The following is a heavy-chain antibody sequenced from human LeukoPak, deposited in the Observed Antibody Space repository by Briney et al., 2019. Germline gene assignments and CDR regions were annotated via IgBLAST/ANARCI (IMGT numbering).Heavy chain of an antibody. CDR1: GFDFINAW. Sequence: PGGSLRLSCAASGFDFINAWMSWVRQAPGKGLEWVGHIRSKTAHGPTDYAAPVKGRFTISRDDSKNRIYLQLDSLKPEDTAVYYCATAHIAVTDLNHWGQGTLVTVSS. D-gene: IGHD6-19*01. CDR3: ATAHIAVTDLNH. J-gene: IGHJ5*02. CDR2: IRSKTAHGPT. V-gene: IGHV3-15*01.